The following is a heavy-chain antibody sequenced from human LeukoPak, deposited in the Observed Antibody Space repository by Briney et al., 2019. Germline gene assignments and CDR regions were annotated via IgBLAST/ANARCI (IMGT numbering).Heavy chain of an antibody. CDR2: IYYSGST. CDR1: GGSISSSSYY. Sequence: SETLSLTCTVSGGSISSSSYYWGWIRQPPGKGLEWIGSIYYSGSTYYNPSLKSRVTISVDTSKNQSSLKLSSVTAADTAVYYCARVGWYYDFWSGYYPREYFDYWGQGTLVTVSS. J-gene: IGHJ4*02. D-gene: IGHD3-3*01. CDR3: ARVGWYYDFWSGYYPREYFDY. V-gene: IGHV4-39*07.